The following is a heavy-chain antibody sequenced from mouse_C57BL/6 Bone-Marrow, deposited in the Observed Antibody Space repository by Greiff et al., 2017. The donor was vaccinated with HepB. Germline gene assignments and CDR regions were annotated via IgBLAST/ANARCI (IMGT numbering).Heavy chain of an antibody. Sequence: EVKVEESGPGLVKPSQSLSLTCSVTGYSITSGYYWNWIRQFPGNKLEWMGYISYDGSNNYNPSLKNRISITRDTSKNQFFLKLNSVTTEDTATYYCARRGSYGNSFAYWGQGTLVTVSA. CDR3: ARRGSYGNSFAY. J-gene: IGHJ3*01. D-gene: IGHD2-1*01. CDR1: GYSITSGYY. V-gene: IGHV3-6*01. CDR2: ISYDGSN.